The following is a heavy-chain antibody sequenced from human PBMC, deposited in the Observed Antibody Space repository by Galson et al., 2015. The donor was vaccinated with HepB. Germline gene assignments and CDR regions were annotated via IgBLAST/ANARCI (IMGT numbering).Heavy chain of an antibody. V-gene: IGHV3-7*03. CDR2: IKQDGSEQ. CDR3: ARGTSVASAQGRVIDY. J-gene: IGHJ4*02. D-gene: IGHD1-26*01. Sequence: SLRLSCAASGFTFSCCWMTWVRQAPGKGLEWVANIKQDGSEQYYVDSVKGRFTISRDNAKNSLYLQMNSLRAEDTAVYYCARGTSVASAQGRVIDYWGQGILVTVSS. CDR1: GFTFSCCW.